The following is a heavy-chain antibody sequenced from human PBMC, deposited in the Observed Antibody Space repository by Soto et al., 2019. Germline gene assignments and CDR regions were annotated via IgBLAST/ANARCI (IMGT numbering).Heavy chain of an antibody. Sequence: SQTLSLTCALSGDSVSTKSAAWNWIRQSPSRGLEWLGRTYYRSKWSTDYAVSVKSRITINPDTSKNQVYLQLNSVTPEDTAVYYCTRALSGSYDSWGQGTLVTVSS. V-gene: IGHV6-1*01. CDR3: TRALSGSYDS. CDR1: GDSVSTKSAA. D-gene: IGHD1-26*01. J-gene: IGHJ5*01. CDR2: TYYRSKWST.